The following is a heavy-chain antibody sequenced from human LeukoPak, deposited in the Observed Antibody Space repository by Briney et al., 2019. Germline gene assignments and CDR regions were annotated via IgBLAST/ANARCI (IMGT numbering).Heavy chain of an antibody. CDR3: ARDRSGDFDY. Sequence: GGSLRLSCAASGFTVSASYMSWVRQAPGKGLEWVSVIYSGGSTYYADSVKGRFTISRDNSKNTLYLQMNSLRAEDTAVYYCARDRSGDFDYWGRGTLVTVSS. CDR1: GFTVSASY. CDR2: IYSGGST. V-gene: IGHV3-53*01. D-gene: IGHD2-8*02. J-gene: IGHJ4*02.